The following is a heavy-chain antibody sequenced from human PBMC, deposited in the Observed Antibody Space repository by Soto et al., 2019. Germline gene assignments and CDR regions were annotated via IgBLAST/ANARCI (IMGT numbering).Heavy chain of an antibody. CDR1: GGSVSSSSYS. J-gene: IGHJ6*02. V-gene: IGHV4-39*01. CDR3: ARLNGYCISTNCNGYYGMDV. CDR2: IYSSENT. Sequence: SETLSLTCTVSGGSVSSSSYSWGWIRQSPGKGLEWIGTIYSSENTYYNPSLLSRVTISVDTSKNEFSLKLSSVTAADTAVYYCARLNGYCISTNCNGYYGMDVWGQGTTVTVS. D-gene: IGHD2-2*03.